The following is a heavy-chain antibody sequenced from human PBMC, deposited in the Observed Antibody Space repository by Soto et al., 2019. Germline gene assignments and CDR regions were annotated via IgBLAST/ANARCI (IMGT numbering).Heavy chain of an antibody. V-gene: IGHV3-23*01. J-gene: IGHJ4*02. CDR3: AKGGEYYDILTGYYPSDY. Sequence: GGSLRLSCAASGFTFSSYAMSWVRQAPGKGLEWVSAISGSGGSTYYADYVKGRFTISRDNSKNTLYLQMNSLRAEDTAVYYCAKGGEYYDILTGYYPSDYWGQGTLVTVSS. CDR1: GFTFSSYA. D-gene: IGHD3-9*01. CDR2: ISGSGGST.